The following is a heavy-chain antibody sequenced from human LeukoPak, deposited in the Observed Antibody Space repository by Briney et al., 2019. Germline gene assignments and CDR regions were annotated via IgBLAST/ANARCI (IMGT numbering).Heavy chain of an antibody. CDR3: AAHTIAVAGFAFDY. D-gene: IGHD6-19*01. Sequence: ASVKVSCKASGYTFTSYDINWVRQATGQGLEWMGWMNPNSGNTGYAQKFQGRVTMTRNTSISTAYMELSSLRSEDTAVYYCAAHTIAVAGFAFDYWGQGTLVTVSS. J-gene: IGHJ4*02. CDR1: GYTFTSYD. CDR2: MNPNSGNT. V-gene: IGHV1-8*01.